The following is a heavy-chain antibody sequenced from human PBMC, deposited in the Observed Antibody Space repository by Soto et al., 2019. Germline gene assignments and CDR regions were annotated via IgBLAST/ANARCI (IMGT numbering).Heavy chain of an antibody. CDR2: IYYSGST. Sequence: QVQLQESGPGLVKPSQTLSLTCAVSGGSISSGDNYWSWIRQPPGKGLEWIGYIYYSGSTYYNLSLKSRVTISVDTSKNQFSLKVSSVTAADTAVYYCARFIRKPALDIWGQGTMVTVSS. D-gene: IGHD3-16*02. J-gene: IGHJ3*02. V-gene: IGHV4-30-4*01. CDR1: GGSISSGDNY. CDR3: ARFIRKPALDI.